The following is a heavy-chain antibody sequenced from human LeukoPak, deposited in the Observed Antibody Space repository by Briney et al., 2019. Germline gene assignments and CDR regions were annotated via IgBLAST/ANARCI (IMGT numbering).Heavy chain of an antibody. J-gene: IGHJ4*02. Sequence: ASVKVSCKASGYAFTSYDINWVRHATGQGLEWMGWMNPNSGNTGYAQKFQGRVTITRNTSISTAYMELSSLRSEATAVYYCARVASGWYAFDYWGQGTLVTVSS. CDR1: GYAFTSYD. V-gene: IGHV1-8*03. CDR3: ARVASGWYAFDY. CDR2: MNPNSGNT. D-gene: IGHD6-19*01.